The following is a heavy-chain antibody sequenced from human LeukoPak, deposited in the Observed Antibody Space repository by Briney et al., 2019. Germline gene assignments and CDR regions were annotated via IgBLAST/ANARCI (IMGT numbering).Heavy chain of an antibody. CDR1: GGSFSGYY. V-gene: IGHV4-34*01. D-gene: IGHD3-10*01. J-gene: IGHJ4*02. CDR3: ARGSPTRYYYGSGSYPPFDY. Sequence: PSETLSLTCAVYGGSFSGYYWSWIRQPRGKGLEWIGEINHSGSTNYNPSLKSRVTISVDTSKNQFSLKLSSVTAADTAVYYCARGSPTRYYYGSGSYPPFDYWGQGTLVTVSS. CDR2: INHSGST.